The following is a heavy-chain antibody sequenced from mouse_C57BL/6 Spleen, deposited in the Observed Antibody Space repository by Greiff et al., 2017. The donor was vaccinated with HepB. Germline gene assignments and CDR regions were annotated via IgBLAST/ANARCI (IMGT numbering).Heavy chain of an antibody. CDR2: IWSGGST. J-gene: IGHJ2*01. CDR1: GFSLTSYG. CDR3: ARNQGSSHYFDY. D-gene: IGHD1-1*01. Sequence: QVQLQQSGPGLVQPSQSLSITCTVSGFSLTSYGVHWVRQSPGKGLEWLGVIWSGGSTDYNAALISRLSISKDNSKSQVFFKMNSLQADDTAIYYCARNQGSSHYFDYWGQGTTLTVSS. V-gene: IGHV2-2*01.